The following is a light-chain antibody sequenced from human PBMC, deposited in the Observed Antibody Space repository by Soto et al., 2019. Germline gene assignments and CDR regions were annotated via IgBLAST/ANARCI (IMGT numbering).Light chain of an antibody. V-gene: IGLV2-14*01. CDR2: KVT. Sequence: QSVLTQPASVSGSPGQSITISCTGTSSDVGGNKYVSWYQQYPGKVPKLLINKVTNRPSGVSYRFSGSKSGNTASLTTSALLAEDEADYFCASSTSDSLYVFGTGTKVIVL. J-gene: IGLJ1*01. CDR3: ASSTSDSLYV. CDR1: SSDVGGNKY.